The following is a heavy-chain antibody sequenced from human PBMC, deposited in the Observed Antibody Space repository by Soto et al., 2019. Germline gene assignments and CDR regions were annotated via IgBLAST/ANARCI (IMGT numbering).Heavy chain of an antibody. CDR3: AKSRDYYGSGSRFRFDP. V-gene: IGHV3-23*01. D-gene: IGHD3-10*01. CDR1: GFTFSSYA. CDR2: ISGSGGST. J-gene: IGHJ5*02. Sequence: LRLSCAASGFTFSSYAMSWVRQAPGKGLEWVSAISGSGGSTYYADSVKGRFTISRDNSKNTLYLQMNSLRAEDTAVYYCAKSRDYYGSGSRFRFDPWGQGTLVTVSS.